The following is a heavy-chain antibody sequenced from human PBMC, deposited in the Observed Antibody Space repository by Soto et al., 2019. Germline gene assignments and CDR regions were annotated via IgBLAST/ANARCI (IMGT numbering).Heavy chain of an antibody. Sequence: GGSLRLSCAASGFTFSDYYIHWIRRAPGKGLEWISYISGNGEIIQYAASARGRFTISRDNAENSVYLEMDSLRAEDTALYYCARDVDADFRTDFNYWGRGALVTVSS. V-gene: IGHV3-11*01. D-gene: IGHD4-17*01. CDR2: ISGNGEII. CDR1: GFTFSDYY. J-gene: IGHJ4*02. CDR3: ARDVDADFRTDFNY.